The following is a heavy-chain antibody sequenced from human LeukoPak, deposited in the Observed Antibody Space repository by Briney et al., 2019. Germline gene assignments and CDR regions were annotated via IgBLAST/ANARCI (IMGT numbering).Heavy chain of an antibody. V-gene: IGHV4-59*08. D-gene: IGHD6-13*01. J-gene: IGHJ4*02. Sequence: SETLSLTCTVSGGSISSYYWSWIRQPPGKGLEWIGYIYYSGSTNYNPSLKSRVTISVDTSKNQFSLKLSSVTAADTAVYYCARGEFQLAVDYWGQGTLVTVSS. CDR2: IYYSGST. CDR3: ARGEFQLAVDY. CDR1: GGSISSYY.